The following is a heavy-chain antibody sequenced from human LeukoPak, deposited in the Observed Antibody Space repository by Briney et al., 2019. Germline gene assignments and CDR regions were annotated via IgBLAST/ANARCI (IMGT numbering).Heavy chain of an antibody. J-gene: IGHJ4*02. CDR1: GFSFSRSA. Sequence: GGSLRLSCATSGFSFSRSAMHWVREAPGKGLDWVAFIHYDGYNKYYTDSVKGRFTISRDNSKNTVYLKMNSLRAEDTALYYCAARRLTVATEIDYWGQGTLVTVSS. CDR3: AARRLTVATEIDY. V-gene: IGHV3-30*02. D-gene: IGHD4-17*01. CDR2: IHYDGYNK.